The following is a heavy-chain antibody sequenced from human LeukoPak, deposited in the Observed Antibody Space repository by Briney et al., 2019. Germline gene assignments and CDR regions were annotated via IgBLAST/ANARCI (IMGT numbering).Heavy chain of an antibody. D-gene: IGHD3-22*01. Sequence: SETLSLTCTVSGGSISSGSYYWGWIRQPPGKGLEWIGSIYYSGSTYYNPSLKSRVTISVDTSKNQFSLKLSSVTAADTAVYYCARHGRSNYYDSSGPVDYWGQGTLVTVSS. CDR2: IYYSGST. CDR3: ARHGRSNYYDSSGPVDY. CDR1: GGSISSGSYY. V-gene: IGHV4-39*01. J-gene: IGHJ4*02.